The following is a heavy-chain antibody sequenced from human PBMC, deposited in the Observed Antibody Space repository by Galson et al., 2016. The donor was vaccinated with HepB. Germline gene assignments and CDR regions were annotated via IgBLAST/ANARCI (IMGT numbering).Heavy chain of an antibody. CDR1: GFTFSSYG. D-gene: IGHD1-7*01. V-gene: IGHV3-33*01. CDR3: ARIKGTRLSYGMDV. CDR2: IWYDGSKK. J-gene: IGHJ6*02. Sequence: SLRLSCAASGFTFSSYGMHWVRQAPGRGLEWVAVIWYDGSKKYYGDSVKGRFSISRDNSKNILYLQMNSLRAEDSAVYYCARIKGTRLSYGMDVWGQGTTVTVSS.